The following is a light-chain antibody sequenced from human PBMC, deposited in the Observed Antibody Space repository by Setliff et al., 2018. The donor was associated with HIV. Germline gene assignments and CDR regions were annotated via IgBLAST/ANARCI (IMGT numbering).Light chain of an antibody. J-gene: IGLJ1*01. CDR2: DVS. V-gene: IGLV2-14*03. CDR3: SSYTSSNTGV. Sequence: QSVLTQPASVSGSPGQSITISCAGTGSAVGGYNYVSWYQQHPGKAPKLMIYDVSNRPSGVSNRFSGSESGHTASLTISGLQAEDEADYYCSSYTSSNTGVFGTGTKVTVL. CDR1: GSAVGGYNY.